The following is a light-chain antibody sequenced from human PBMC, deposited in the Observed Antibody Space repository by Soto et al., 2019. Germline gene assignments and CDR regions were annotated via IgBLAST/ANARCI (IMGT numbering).Light chain of an antibody. Sequence: DIQLTQSPSFLSASVGDRVTITCRASQGVGTSLAWYQQKPGEAPKLLIYAASTLQSGVPSTISGSGSGTEFTLTITSLQPEDFATYYCQQVFDFPQPFGPGTKVDVK. CDR1: QGVGTS. CDR2: AAS. V-gene: IGKV1-9*01. CDR3: QQVFDFPQP. J-gene: IGKJ3*01.